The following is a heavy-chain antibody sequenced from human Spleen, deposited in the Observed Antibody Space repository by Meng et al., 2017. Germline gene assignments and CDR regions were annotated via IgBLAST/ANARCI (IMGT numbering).Heavy chain of an antibody. CDR1: GDSITNHNW. J-gene: IGHJ4*02. D-gene: IGHD2-8*02. Sequence: QVQLRESGPALVKPSETLSLTCAVSGDSITNHNWWAWVRQPPGKGLEWIGSIGHSGITYYTPSLKSRVTVSIDTSKSQFSLKLTSVTAADTAVYYCARRPTGIDYWGQGTLVTVSS. CDR2: IGHSGIT. V-gene: IGHV4-38-2*01. CDR3: ARRPTGIDY.